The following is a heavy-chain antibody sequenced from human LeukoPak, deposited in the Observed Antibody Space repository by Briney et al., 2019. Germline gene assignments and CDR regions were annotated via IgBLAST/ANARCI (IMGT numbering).Heavy chain of an antibody. Sequence: RASVKVSCKASGYTFTSYVISWVRQAPGQGLEWMGWISAYNGNTNYAQKLQGRVTMTTDTSTSTDYMELSRLRSDDTAVYYCASAIGPTKTTLMSFGEFLEGRGNWFDPWGQGTLVTVSS. CDR3: ASAIGPTKTTLMSFGEFLEGRGNWFDP. CDR1: GYTFTSYV. D-gene: IGHD3-10*01. CDR2: ISAYNGNT. V-gene: IGHV1-18*01. J-gene: IGHJ5*02.